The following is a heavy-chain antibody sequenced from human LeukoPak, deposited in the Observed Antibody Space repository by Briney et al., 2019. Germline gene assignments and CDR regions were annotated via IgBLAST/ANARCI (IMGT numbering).Heavy chain of an antibody. D-gene: IGHD3-10*01. CDR2: ISTSSSYI. CDR3: ARGSRNSGSTHDFDY. Sequence: PGGSLRLSCAASGFTFSTYWMNWFRQAPGKGLEWVSSISTSSSYIYYADSVKGRITISRDNARKSLYLQMNSLRAEDTAVYYCARGSRNSGSTHDFDYWGQGTLVTVSS. V-gene: IGHV3-21*01. J-gene: IGHJ4*02. CDR1: GFTFSTYW.